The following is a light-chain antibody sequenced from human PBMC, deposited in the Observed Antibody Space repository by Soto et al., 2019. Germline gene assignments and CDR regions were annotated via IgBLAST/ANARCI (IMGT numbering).Light chain of an antibody. Sequence: QLVLTQSSSASASLGSSVKLTCTLSSLHSSYIIAWHQQQPGKAPRYWMKLEGSGSYNKGSGVPDRFSGSSSGADRYLTISNLQFDDEADYYCETWDSNTHTVFGGGTKLTVL. CDR1: SLHSSYI. J-gene: IGLJ3*02. V-gene: IGLV4-60*02. CDR2: LEGSGSY. CDR3: ETWDSNTHTV.